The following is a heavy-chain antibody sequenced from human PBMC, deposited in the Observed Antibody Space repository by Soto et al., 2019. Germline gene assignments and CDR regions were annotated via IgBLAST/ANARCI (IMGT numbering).Heavy chain of an antibody. Sequence: SETLSLTCTASGGSVSSGSYYWSWIRQPPGKGLEWIGYIYYSGSTNYNPSLKSRVTISVDTSKNQFSLKLSSVTAADTAVYYCARGRGYSSSRNWFDPWGQGTLVTVSS. J-gene: IGHJ5*02. D-gene: IGHD6-13*01. CDR1: GGSVSSGSYY. V-gene: IGHV4-61*01. CDR3: ARGRGYSSSRNWFDP. CDR2: IYYSGST.